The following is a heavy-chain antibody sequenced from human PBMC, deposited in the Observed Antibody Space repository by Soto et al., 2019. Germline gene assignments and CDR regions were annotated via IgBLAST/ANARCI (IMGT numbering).Heavy chain of an antibody. V-gene: IGHV3-23*01. D-gene: IGHD6-19*01. J-gene: IGHJ6*02. Sequence: GGSLRLSCAASGFTFSSYAMSWVRQAPGKGLEWVSAISGSGGSTYYADSVKGRFTISRDNSKNTLYLQMNSLRAEDTAVYYCAKGGDSSGWSYYYYYYGMDVWGQGTMVTVSS. CDR2: ISGSGGST. CDR1: GFTFSSYA. CDR3: AKGGDSSGWSYYYYYYGMDV.